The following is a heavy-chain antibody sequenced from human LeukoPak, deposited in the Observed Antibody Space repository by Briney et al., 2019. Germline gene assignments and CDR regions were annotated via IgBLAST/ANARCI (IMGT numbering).Heavy chain of an antibody. CDR3: ARDEAVMTTVLSDAFDI. Sequence: QPGRSLRLSFAASGXTFSSYGMHWVRQAPGKVLEWVALIWYDGSKKFYTDSVKGRFTISRDNSKNTLYLQMNSLRAEDTAVYYCARDEAVMTTVLSDAFDIWGQGTMVTVSS. CDR1: GXTFSSYG. J-gene: IGHJ3*02. CDR2: IWYDGSKK. D-gene: IGHD4-17*01. V-gene: IGHV3-33*01.